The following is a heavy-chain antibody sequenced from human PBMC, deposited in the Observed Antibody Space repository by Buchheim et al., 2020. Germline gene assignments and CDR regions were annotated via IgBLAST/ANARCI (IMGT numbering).Heavy chain of an antibody. V-gene: IGHV1-69*02. Sequence: QVQLVQSGAEVKKPGSSVKVSCKASGGSFSSYTISWVRQAPGQGLEWMGRSIPILNMANYEQNFQGRVTFTADKPPSTVYMEVTSLRSEDTAVYYCAGSSSYFWFDPWGQGT. D-gene: IGHD6-13*01. CDR1: GGSFSSYT. CDR2: SIPILNMA. CDR3: AGSSSYFWFDP. J-gene: IGHJ5*02.